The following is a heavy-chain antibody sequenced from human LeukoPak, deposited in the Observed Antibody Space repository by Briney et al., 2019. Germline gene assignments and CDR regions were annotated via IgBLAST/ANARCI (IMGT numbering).Heavy chain of an antibody. Sequence: GGSLRLSCAASGFTFSSYAMSWVRQAPGKGLEWVSAISGSGSNIYYADSVKGRLTISRDNSKNTLYLQMNSLRAEDTAVYYCAKQGHDYVWGSYFDYWGQGTQVTVSS. V-gene: IGHV3-23*01. CDR2: ISGSGSNI. CDR3: AKQGHDYVWGSYFDY. CDR1: GFTFSSYA. D-gene: IGHD3-16*01. J-gene: IGHJ4*02.